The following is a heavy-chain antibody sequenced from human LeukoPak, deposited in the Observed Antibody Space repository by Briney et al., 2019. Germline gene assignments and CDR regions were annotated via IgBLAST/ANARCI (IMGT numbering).Heavy chain of an antibody. CDR1: GYTFTSYY. J-gene: IGHJ4*02. Sequence: GASAKVSCKASGYTFTSYYMHWVRQAPGQGLEWMGIINPSGGSTSYAQKFQGRVTMTRDTSTSTVYMELSSLRSEDTAAYYCARVGYYYDSSGYLDYWGQGTLVTVSS. CDR2: INPSGGST. CDR3: ARVGYYYDSSGYLDY. V-gene: IGHV1-46*01. D-gene: IGHD3-22*01.